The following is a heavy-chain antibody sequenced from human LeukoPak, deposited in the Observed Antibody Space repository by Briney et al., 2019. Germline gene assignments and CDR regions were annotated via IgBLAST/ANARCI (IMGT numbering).Heavy chain of an antibody. D-gene: IGHD3-10*01. CDR3: AGGAYYYGTREDY. CDR2: ISSSGSTI. CDR1: GFTFSDYY. V-gene: IGHV3-11*01. Sequence: GGSLRLSCAASGFTFSDYYMSWIRQAPGKGLEWVSYISSSGSTIYYADSVKGRFTISRDNAKNSLHLQMNSLRAEDTAVYYCAGGAYYYGTREDYWGQGTLVTVSS. J-gene: IGHJ4*02.